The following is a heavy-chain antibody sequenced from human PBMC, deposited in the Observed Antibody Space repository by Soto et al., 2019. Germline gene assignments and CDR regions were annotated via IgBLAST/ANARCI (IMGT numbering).Heavy chain of an antibody. CDR2: ISYDGSNK. V-gene: IGHV3-30*18. J-gene: IGHJ4*02. CDR3: AKDLGIVTTISLFDY. D-gene: IGHD4-4*01. Sequence: GGSLRFSCAASGFTFSSYGMHWVRQAPGKGLEWVAVISYDGSNKYYADSVKGRFTISRDNSKNTLYLQMNSLRAEDTAVYYCAKDLGIVTTISLFDYWGQGTLVTVSS. CDR1: GFTFSSYG.